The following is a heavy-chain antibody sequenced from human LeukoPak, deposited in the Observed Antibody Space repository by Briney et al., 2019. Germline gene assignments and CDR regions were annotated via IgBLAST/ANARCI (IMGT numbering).Heavy chain of an antibody. CDR2: IYYTGST. V-gene: IGHV4-61*01. Sequence: PSETLSLTCTVSGYSISTGYYWSWIRQPPGKGLEWIGYIYYTGSTNYNPSLKSRVTISVDTSKNQFSLKLSSVTAADTAVYHCARVDSSGYDTRGWFDPWGQGTLVTVSS. D-gene: IGHD5-12*01. CDR1: GYSISTGYY. J-gene: IGHJ5*02. CDR3: ARVDSSGYDTRGWFDP.